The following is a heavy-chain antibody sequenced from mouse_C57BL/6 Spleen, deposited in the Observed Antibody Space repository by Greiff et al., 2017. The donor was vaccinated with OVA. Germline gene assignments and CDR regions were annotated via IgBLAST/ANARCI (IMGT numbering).Heavy chain of an antibody. Sequence: VQLQQPGAELVMPGASVKLSCKASGYTFTSYWMHWVKQRPGQGLEWIGEIDPSDSYTNYNQKFKGKSTLTVDKSSSTAYMQLSSLTSEDSAVYYCAREGVTTVSRGAWFAYWGQGTLVTVSA. J-gene: IGHJ3*01. V-gene: IGHV1-69*01. CDR1: GYTFTSYW. CDR2: IDPSDSYT. CDR3: AREGVTTVSRGAWFAY. D-gene: IGHD1-1*01.